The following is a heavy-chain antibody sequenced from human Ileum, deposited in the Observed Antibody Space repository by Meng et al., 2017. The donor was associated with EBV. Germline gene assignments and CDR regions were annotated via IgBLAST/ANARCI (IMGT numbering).Heavy chain of an antibody. Sequence: QVQLVQSGPEVKHPGSSVTVSGKSSGSTFSVYGITWVRQAPGQGLEWMGGIIPALGTPKYARKFQDRLTITADKSTSTGYMELHSLTSNDTAVYFCARGTGADYWGQGTLVTVSS. CDR1: GSTFSVYG. J-gene: IGHJ4*02. CDR3: ARGTGADY. V-gene: IGHV1-69*06. CDR2: IIPALGTP. D-gene: IGHD3-10*01.